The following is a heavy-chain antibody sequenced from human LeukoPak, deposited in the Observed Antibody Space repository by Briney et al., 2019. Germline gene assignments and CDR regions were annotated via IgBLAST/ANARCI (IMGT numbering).Heavy chain of an antibody. J-gene: IGHJ4*02. CDR1: GGSISSGGYY. CDR3: ARGRYYAFDY. D-gene: IGHD3-3*01. Sequence: SGTLSLTCTVSGGSISSGGYYWSWIRQHPGKGLEWIGYIYYSGSTYYNPSLKSRVTISVDTSKSQFSLKLSSVTAADTAVYYCARGRYYAFDYWGQGTLVTVSS. CDR2: IYYSGST. V-gene: IGHV4-31*03.